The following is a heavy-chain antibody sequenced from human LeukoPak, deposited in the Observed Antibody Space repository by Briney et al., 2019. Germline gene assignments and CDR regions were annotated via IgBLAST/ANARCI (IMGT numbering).Heavy chain of an antibody. V-gene: IGHV3-21*01. D-gene: IGHD3-10*01. CDR1: GFTFITYT. Sequence: SGGSLRLSCAASGFTFITYTINWVRQAPGKGLEWVSSISSNSSYKSYADSAKGRFTISRDNAKNSLFLQMNSLRAEDTAVYYCARGLISQYYYGSGSYAVRDDYYYYMDVWGKGTTVTVSS. J-gene: IGHJ6*03. CDR3: ARGLISQYYYGSGSYAVRDDYYYYMDV. CDR2: ISSNSSYK.